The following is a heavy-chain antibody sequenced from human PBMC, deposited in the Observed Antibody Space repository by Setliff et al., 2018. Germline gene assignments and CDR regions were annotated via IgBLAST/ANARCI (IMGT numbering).Heavy chain of an antibody. D-gene: IGHD1-26*01. CDR2: MNPNSGNT. V-gene: IGHV1-8*03. J-gene: IGHJ6*03. Sequence: GVSVKVSCKASGYTFTSYDINWVRQATGQGLEWMGWMNPNSGNTGYAQKFQGRVTITRNTSISTAYMELSSLRSEDTAVYYCARVKVIVGATPRTYYMDVWGKGTTVTVSS. CDR1: GYTFTSYD. CDR3: ARVKVIVGATPRTYYMDV.